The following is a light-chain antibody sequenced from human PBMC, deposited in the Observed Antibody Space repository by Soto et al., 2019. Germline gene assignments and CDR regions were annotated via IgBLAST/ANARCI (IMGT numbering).Light chain of an antibody. J-gene: IGLJ2*01. CDR3: SSNPGNVV. CDR1: SSDVGGYNY. Sequence: QSVLTQPASVSGSPGQSITISCTGTSSDVGGYNYVSWYQQHPGKAPKLMIYDVSARPSGVSTRFSGSKSGNTATLTISGLQAEDEADYYCSSNPGNVVFGGGTKLTVL. V-gene: IGLV2-14*01. CDR2: DVS.